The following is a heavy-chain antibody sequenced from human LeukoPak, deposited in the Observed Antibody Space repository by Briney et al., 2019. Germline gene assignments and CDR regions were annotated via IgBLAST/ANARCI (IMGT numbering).Heavy chain of an antibody. CDR2: ISYIGST. Sequence: SEALSLTCTVSGDSFSSHYWTWIRQPPGKGLEWIGYISYIGSTNYNPSLKSRVTISIDTSKNQFSLKLTSVTAADTAVYYCARDLVTVTKGFDIWGQGTMVSVSS. J-gene: IGHJ3*02. V-gene: IGHV4-59*11. D-gene: IGHD4-17*01. CDR3: ARDLVTVTKGFDI. CDR1: GDSFSSHY.